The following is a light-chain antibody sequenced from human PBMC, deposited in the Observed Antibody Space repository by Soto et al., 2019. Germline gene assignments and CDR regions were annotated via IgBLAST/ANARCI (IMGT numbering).Light chain of an antibody. V-gene: IGLV7-43*01. CDR2: STS. J-gene: IGLJ3*02. CDR3: LLFYRDAWV. Sequence: QTVVTQEPSLTVSPGGTVTLTCASSTGAVTSGYYANWFQQKPGQAPWALISSTSNKHSWTPARFSGSLLGGKAALTLSGVQPEDEAEYYCLLFYRDAWVFGGGTKLTVL. CDR1: TGAVTSGYY.